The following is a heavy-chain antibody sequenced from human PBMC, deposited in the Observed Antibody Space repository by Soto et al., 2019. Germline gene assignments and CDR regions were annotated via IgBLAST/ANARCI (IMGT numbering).Heavy chain of an antibody. CDR1: GFSLSTSPVA. CDR2: IYWNDDK. Sequence: SGPTLVNPTQTLTLPYPFSGFSLSTSPVAVGWIRQPPGKALEWLALIYWNDDKRYSPSLKSRLTITKDTSKNQVVLTMTNMDPVDTATYYCAHDGVTYYAFDYWGQGTLVTVSS. J-gene: IGHJ4*02. V-gene: IGHV2-5*01. CDR3: AHDGVTYYAFDY. D-gene: IGHD3-22*01.